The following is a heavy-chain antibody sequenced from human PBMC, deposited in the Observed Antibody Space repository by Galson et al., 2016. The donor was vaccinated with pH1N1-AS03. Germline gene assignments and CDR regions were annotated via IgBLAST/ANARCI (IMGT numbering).Heavy chain of an antibody. CDR1: GFTFIHYS. Sequence: SLRLSCAASGFTFIHYSMNWVRQAPGKGLEWVSSMSSSGNYIFYADSLKGRFTISRDNAKNSLYLQMNNLRVEDTALYYCARPGNIGKAVTAGGHYGMDVWGQGTTVTVSS. CDR2: MSSSGNYI. J-gene: IGHJ6*02. CDR3: ARPGNIGKAVTAGGHYGMDV. V-gene: IGHV3-21*06. D-gene: IGHD6-13*01.